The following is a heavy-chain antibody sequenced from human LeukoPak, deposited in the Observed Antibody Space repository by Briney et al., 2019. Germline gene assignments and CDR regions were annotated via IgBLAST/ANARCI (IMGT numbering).Heavy chain of an antibody. Sequence: SVKVSCKASGYTFTSYAISWVRQAPGQGLEWMGGIIPIFGTANYAQKFQGRVTITADKSTSTAYMELSSLRSEDTAVYYCAMGGDFWSGYYPGRDYYYYYYMDVWGKGTTVTVSS. V-gene: IGHV1-69*06. CDR1: GYTFTSYA. CDR3: AMGGDFWSGYYPGRDYYYYYYMDV. J-gene: IGHJ6*03. CDR2: IIPIFGTA. D-gene: IGHD3-3*01.